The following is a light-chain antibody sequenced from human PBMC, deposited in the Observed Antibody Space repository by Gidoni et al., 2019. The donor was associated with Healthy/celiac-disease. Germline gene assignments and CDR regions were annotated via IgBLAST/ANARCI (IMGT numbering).Light chain of an antibody. CDR2: EVS. V-gene: IGLV2-14*01. J-gene: IGLJ2*01. Sequence: QSALTQPASVSGSPGPSITIPCTGTSSDVGGYNYVSWYQQHPGKAPKLMIYEVSNRPSGVSNRFSGSKSGNTASLTISGLQAEDEADYYCSSYTSSSTPVVFGGGTKLTVL. CDR3: SSYTSSSTPVV. CDR1: SSDVGGYNY.